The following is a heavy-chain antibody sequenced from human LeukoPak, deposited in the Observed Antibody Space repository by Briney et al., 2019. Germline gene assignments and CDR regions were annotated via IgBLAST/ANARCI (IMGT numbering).Heavy chain of an antibody. CDR1: GFTFSSYG. D-gene: IGHD1-26*01. V-gene: IGHV3-33*01. CDR3: ARDFLIRATFDY. CDR2: IWYDGNSK. Sequence: PGRSLRLSCAASGFTFSSYGMHWVRQAPGKGLEWVAVIWYDGNSKYYADSVKGRFTISRDNSKNTLFLQMNSLRAEDTAVYYCARDFLIRATFDYWGQGTLVTVSS. J-gene: IGHJ4*02.